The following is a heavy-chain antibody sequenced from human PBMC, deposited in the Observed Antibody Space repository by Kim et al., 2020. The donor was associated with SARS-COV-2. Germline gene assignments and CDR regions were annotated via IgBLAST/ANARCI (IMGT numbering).Heavy chain of an antibody. J-gene: IGHJ4*02. D-gene: IGHD2-15*01. V-gene: IGHV1-46*01. CDR3: VLGGSFLYYFDY. Sequence: STEQKFQGRVTMTRDTSTRTVYMELSSLRSEDTAVYYCVLGGSFLYYFDYWGQGTLVTVSS.